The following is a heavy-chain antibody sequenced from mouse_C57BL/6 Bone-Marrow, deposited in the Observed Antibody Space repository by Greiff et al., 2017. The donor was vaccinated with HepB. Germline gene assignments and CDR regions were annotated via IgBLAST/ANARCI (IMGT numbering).Heavy chain of an antibody. D-gene: IGHD1-1*01. V-gene: IGHV1-26*01. CDR3: ARGGKKSSRYWYFDV. CDR2: INPNNGGT. CDR1: GYTFTDYY. Sequence: VQLQQSGPELVKPGASVKISCKASGYTFTDYYMNWVKQSHGKSLEWIGDINPNNGGTSYNQKFKGKATLTVDKSSSTAYMELRSLTSEDSAVYYCARGGKKSSRYWYFDVWGTGTTVTVSS. J-gene: IGHJ1*03.